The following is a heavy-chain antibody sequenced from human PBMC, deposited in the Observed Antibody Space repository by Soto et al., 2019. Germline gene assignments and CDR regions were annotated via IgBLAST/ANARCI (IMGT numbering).Heavy chain of an antibody. CDR2: IYYSGST. Sequence: PSETLSLTCAVSGYSISSGYYWGWIRQPPGKGLEWIGTIYYSGSTFYNPSLRSRVTISVDTSKNHFSLKVSFVTAADTALYFCARVPRGFSGYDSGGFDYWGQGALVTVSS. CDR1: GYSISSGYY. V-gene: IGHV4-38-2*01. CDR3: ARVPRGFSGYDSGGFDY. J-gene: IGHJ4*02. D-gene: IGHD5-12*01.